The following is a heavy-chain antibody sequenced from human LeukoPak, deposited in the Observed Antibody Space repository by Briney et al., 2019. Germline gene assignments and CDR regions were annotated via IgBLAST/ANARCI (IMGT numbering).Heavy chain of an antibody. J-gene: IGHJ3*02. Sequence: GGSLRLSCAASGFTFRSYSMNWVRQAPGKGLEWVSSISSSSSYIYYADSVKGRFNISRDNAKNSLYLQMNSLRAEDTAVYYCASYDIWALDDAFDIWGQGTMVTVSS. D-gene: IGHD3-9*01. CDR1: GFTFRSYS. CDR3: ASYDIWALDDAFDI. CDR2: ISSSSSYI. V-gene: IGHV3-21*01.